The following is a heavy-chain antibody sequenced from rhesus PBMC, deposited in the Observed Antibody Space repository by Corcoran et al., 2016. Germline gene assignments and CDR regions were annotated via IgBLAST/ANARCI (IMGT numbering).Heavy chain of an antibody. D-gene: IGHD2-15*01. Sequence: QIQMQESGPGLVKPSETLSLTCAVFGSSITGDDCWGWSRQPPGRGLEYLGYVCGPAGNTFYQPSYDNPSLKSRVSFSLATSKNHFYLQLTSVTAADTAVYYCSRVKTATARDYFDVWGQGALVTVSS. V-gene: IGHV4-99*01. CDR1: GSSITGDDC. J-gene: IGHJ4*01. CDR3: SRVKTATARDYFDV. CDR2: VCGPAGNTFYQPS.